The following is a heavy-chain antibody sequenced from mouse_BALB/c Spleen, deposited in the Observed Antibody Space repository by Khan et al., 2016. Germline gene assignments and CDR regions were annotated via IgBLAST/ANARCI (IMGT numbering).Heavy chain of an antibody. Sequence: EVELVESGPGLVKPSQSLSLTCTVTGYSITSDYAWNWIRQFPGNKLEWMGYISYSGSTSYNPSLKSRISITRDTSKNQFFLQLNSVTTEGTATYDCARSIMANWGQGTTLTVSS. CDR3: ARSIMAN. CDR2: ISYSGST. J-gene: IGHJ2*01. V-gene: IGHV3-2*02. CDR1: GYSITSDYA.